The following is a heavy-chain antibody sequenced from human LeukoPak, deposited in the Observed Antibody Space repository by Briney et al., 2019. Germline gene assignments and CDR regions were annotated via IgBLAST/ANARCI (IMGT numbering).Heavy chain of an antibody. Sequence: GGSLRLSCAASGFTFSSYGMHWVRQAPGKGLEWVTFIRYDGSNKYYADSVKGRFTISRDNSKNTLYLQMNSLRAEDTAVYYCAKVMRVGMVAHVEDPEDYWGQGTLVTVSS. CDR2: IRYDGSNK. J-gene: IGHJ4*02. CDR1: GFTFSSYG. V-gene: IGHV3-30*02. CDR3: AKVMRVGMVAHVEDPEDY. D-gene: IGHD5-12*01.